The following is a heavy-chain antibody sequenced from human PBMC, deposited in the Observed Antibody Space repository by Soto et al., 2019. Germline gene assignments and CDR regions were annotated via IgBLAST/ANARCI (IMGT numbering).Heavy chain of an antibody. V-gene: IGHV2-70*01. CDR3: ARTTSGYSSSWSDYYYYGMDV. CDR2: IDWDDDK. J-gene: IGHJ6*02. D-gene: IGHD6-13*01. CDR1: GFSLSTSGMC. Sequence: TLSLTCIISGFSLSTSGMCVSWIRQPPGKALEWLALIDWDDDKYYSTSLKTRLTISKDTSKNQVVLTMTNMDPVDTATYYCARTTSGYSSSWSDYYYYGMDVWGQGTTVTVSS.